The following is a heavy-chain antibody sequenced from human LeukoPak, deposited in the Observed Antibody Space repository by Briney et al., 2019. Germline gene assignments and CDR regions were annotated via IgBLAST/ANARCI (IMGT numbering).Heavy chain of an antibody. V-gene: IGHV4-39*01. J-gene: IGHJ4*02. CDR3: ARLDYYDSSGTFDY. Sequence: PSETLSLTCTVSGGSISSSSYYWGWIRQPPGKGLEWPGSIYYSGSTYYNPSLKSRVTISVDTSKNQFSLKLSSVTAADTAVYYCARLDYYDSSGTFDYWGQGTLVTVSS. CDR2: IYYSGST. D-gene: IGHD3-22*01. CDR1: GGSISSSSYY.